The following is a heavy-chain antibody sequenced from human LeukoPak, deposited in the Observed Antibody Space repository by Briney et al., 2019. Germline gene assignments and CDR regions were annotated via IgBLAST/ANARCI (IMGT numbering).Heavy chain of an antibody. CDR3: ARVIGYCSGGSCYTSDAFDI. Sequence: GASAKVSCKASGHTFTGYYMHWVRQAPGQGLEWLGWINPNSGVTNYAQKFQGRITMTTDTSTSTAYMELRSLRYDDTAVYYCARVIGYCSGGSCYTSDAFDIWGQGTMVTVSS. CDR2: INPNSGVT. CDR1: GHTFTGYY. V-gene: IGHV1-2*02. J-gene: IGHJ3*02. D-gene: IGHD2-15*01.